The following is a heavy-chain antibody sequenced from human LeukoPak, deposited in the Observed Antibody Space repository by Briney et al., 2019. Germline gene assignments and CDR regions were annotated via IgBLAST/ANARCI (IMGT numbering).Heavy chain of an antibody. V-gene: IGHV3-33*01. D-gene: IGHD6-13*01. CDR2: IWYDGSNK. Sequence: GRSLRLSCAASGFTFSSYGMHWVRQAPGKGLEWVAVIWYDGSNKYYADSVKGRFTISRDNSKNTPYLQMNSLRAEDTAVYYCARGRVTAAADDAFDIWGQGTMVTVSS. J-gene: IGHJ3*02. CDR1: GFTFSSYG. CDR3: ARGRVTAAADDAFDI.